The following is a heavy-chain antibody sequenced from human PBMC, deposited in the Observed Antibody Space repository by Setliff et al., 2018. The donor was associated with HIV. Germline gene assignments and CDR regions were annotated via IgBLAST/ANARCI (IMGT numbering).Heavy chain of an antibody. Sequence: PSETLSLTCAVSGSSISTSYWWGWIRQPPGKGLEWIGYIYYSGSTKHNPSLKSRVTISLDTSKSQFSLKLTSVTAADTAVYYCARYSPRGYTLTGPYWGQGTLVTVSS. J-gene: IGHJ4*02. CDR1: GSSISTSYW. D-gene: IGHD6-25*01. V-gene: IGHV4-28*01. CDR3: ARYSPRGYTLTGPY. CDR2: IYYSGST.